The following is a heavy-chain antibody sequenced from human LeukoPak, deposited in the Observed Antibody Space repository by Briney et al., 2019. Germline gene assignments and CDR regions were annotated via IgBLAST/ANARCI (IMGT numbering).Heavy chain of an antibody. CDR2: INHSGST. V-gene: IGHV4-34*01. Sequence: SETLSLTCAVYGGSFSGYYWSWIRQPPGKGLEWIGEINHSGSTNYNPSLKSRVTISVDTSKNQFSLKLSSVTAEDTAVYSCARDQGTTVTSYAFDIWGQGTMVTVSS. CDR3: ARDQGTTVTSYAFDI. J-gene: IGHJ3*02. CDR1: GGSFSGYY. D-gene: IGHD4-17*01.